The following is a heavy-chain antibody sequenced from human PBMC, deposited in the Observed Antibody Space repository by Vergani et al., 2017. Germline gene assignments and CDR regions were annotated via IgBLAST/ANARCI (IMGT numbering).Heavy chain of an antibody. D-gene: IGHD2-2*02. CDR2: LHHNGAT. CDR1: NFFISSNAYY. Sequence: QVQLKESGPGLVKPSETLSLTCTVSNFFISSNAYYWGWIRQAPGRGLEWIGSLHHNGATSHNPSLRSRVTMSVGTSKNQFSLSLNSVTAADTAIYYCATIGYRRWGYYFDYWGQGILVTVSS. V-gene: IGHV4-38-2*02. CDR3: ATIGYRRWGYYFDY. J-gene: IGHJ4*02.